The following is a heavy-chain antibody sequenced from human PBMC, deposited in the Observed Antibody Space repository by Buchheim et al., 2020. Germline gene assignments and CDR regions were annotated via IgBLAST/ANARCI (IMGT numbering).Heavy chain of an antibody. CDR1: GFTFSSYG. D-gene: IGHD6-6*01. CDR2: IWYDGSNK. Sequence: QVQLVESGGGVVQPGRSLRLSCAASGFTFSSYGMHWVRQAPGKGLEWVAVIWYDGSNKYYADSVKGRFTISRDNSKNTLYLKMNSLRAEDTAVYYCARGGSILNYGMDVWGQGTT. V-gene: IGHV3-33*01. CDR3: ARGGSILNYGMDV. J-gene: IGHJ6*02.